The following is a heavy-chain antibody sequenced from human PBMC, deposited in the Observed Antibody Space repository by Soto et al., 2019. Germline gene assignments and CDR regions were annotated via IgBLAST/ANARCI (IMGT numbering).Heavy chain of an antibody. CDR3: ARDYPWGLRLGELSLYRAFDI. CDR2: IYYSGST. J-gene: IGHJ3*02. V-gene: IGHV4-59*01. CDR1: GGSISSYY. Sequence: KASETLSLTCTVSGGSISSYYWSWIWQPPGKGLEWIGYIYYSGSTNYNPSLKSRVTISVDTSKNQFSLKLSSVTAADTAVYYCARDYPWGLRLGELSLYRAFDIWGQGTMVTVSS. D-gene: IGHD3-16*02.